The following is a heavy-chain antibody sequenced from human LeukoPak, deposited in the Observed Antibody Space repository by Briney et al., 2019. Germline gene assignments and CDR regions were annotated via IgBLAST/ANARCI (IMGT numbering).Heavy chain of an antibody. CDR3: ARLETSTSPYYYYYMDV. CDR2: INPNSGGT. CDR1: GYTFTGYY. Sequence: ASVKVSCKASGYTFTGYYMHWVRQAPGQGLEWMGWINPNSGGTNYAQKFQGRVTMTRDTSISTAYMELSRLRSDDTAVYYRARLETSTSPYYYYYMDVWGKGTTVTVSS. V-gene: IGHV1-2*02. D-gene: IGHD2-2*01. J-gene: IGHJ6*03.